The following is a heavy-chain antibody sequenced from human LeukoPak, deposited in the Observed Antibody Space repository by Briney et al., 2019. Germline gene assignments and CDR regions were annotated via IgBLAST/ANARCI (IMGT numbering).Heavy chain of an antibody. CDR2: IWYDGSNK. CDR1: GFTFSSYG. V-gene: IGHV3-33*01. J-gene: IGHJ4*02. D-gene: IGHD3-22*01. Sequence: PGRSLRLSCAASGFTFSSYGMHWVRQAPGKGLEWVAVIWYDGSNKYYADSVKGRFTISRDNSKNTLYLRMNSLRAEDTAVYYCAREYYYDSSGKDYWGQGTLVTVSS. CDR3: AREYYYDSSGKDY.